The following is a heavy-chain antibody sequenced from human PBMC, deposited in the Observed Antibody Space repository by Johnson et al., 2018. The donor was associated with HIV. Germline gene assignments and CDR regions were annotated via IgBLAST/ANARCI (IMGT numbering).Heavy chain of an antibody. Sequence: VKLVESGGGLVQPGGSLRLSCAASGFTFSSYAMSWVRQAPGKGLEWVSAISGSGGSTYYADSVKGRCTIPRDNSKNTLYLQMNSLRAEDTDVYYCAKSEPAMIVVFRENDAFDIWGQGTMVTVSS. CDR2: ISGSGGST. CDR3: AKSEPAMIVVFRENDAFDI. CDR1: GFTFSSYA. J-gene: IGHJ3*02. V-gene: IGHV3-23*04. D-gene: IGHD3-22*01.